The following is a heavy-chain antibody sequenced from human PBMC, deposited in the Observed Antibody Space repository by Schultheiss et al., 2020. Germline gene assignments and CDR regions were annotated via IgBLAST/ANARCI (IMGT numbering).Heavy chain of an antibody. Sequence: GGSLRLSCAASGFTFSSYSMNWVRQAPGKGLEWVSSISSSSSYIYYADSVKGRFTISRDNAKNSMYLQMNSLRAEDTAVYYCARGIVVNWFDPWGQGTLVTVSS. CDR3: ARGIVVNWFDP. V-gene: IGHV3-21*01. CDR1: GFTFSSYS. CDR2: ISSSSSYI. J-gene: IGHJ5*02. D-gene: IGHD6-19*01.